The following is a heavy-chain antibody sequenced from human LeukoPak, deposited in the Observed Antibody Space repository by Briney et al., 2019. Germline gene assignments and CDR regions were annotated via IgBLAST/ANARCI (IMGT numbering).Heavy chain of an antibody. Sequence: PEGSLRLSCAASGFTFSSYSMNWVHQAQGKGLEWVSSISSSSSYIYYADSVKGRFTISRDNAKNSLYLQMNSLRAEDTAVYYCASRGSMDYWGQGTLVTVSS. CDR1: GFTFSSYS. J-gene: IGHJ4*02. D-gene: IGHD5-12*01. CDR3: ASRGSMDY. CDR2: ISSSSSYI. V-gene: IGHV3-21*01.